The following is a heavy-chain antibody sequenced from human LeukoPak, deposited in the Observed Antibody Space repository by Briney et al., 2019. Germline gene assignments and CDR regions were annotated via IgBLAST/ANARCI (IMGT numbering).Heavy chain of an antibody. D-gene: IGHD4-11*01. CDR2: INPNTAGT. CDR1: GYTFTGYY. V-gene: IGHV1-2*02. CDR3: ATSAGDYRAGHYYYMGV. J-gene: IGHJ6*03. Sequence: ASVKVSCKASGYTFTGYYFHWVRQAPGQGLEWMGWINPNTAGTNYAQKFLGGVTLTWDTSISTAYMELNRLTSDGTAVYYCATSAGDYRAGHYYYMGVWGKGTSVTVSS.